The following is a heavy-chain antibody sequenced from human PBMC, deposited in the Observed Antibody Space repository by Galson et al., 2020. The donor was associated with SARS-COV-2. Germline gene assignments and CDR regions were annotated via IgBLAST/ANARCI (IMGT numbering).Heavy chain of an antibody. Sequence: SLKPSCAASGFTFDDYAMHWVRQAPGKGLEWVSGISWNSGSIGYADSVKGRFTISRDHAKNSLYLQMNSLRAEDTALYYCAKDIIADLDYGGQGTLVTVSS. V-gene: IGHV3-9*01. CDR1: GFTFDDYA. CDR3: AKDIIADLDY. D-gene: IGHD6-13*01. CDR2: ISWNSGSI. J-gene: IGHJ4*02.